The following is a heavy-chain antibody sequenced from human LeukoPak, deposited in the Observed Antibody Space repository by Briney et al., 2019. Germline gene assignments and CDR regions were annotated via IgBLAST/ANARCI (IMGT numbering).Heavy chain of an antibody. CDR2: IYYTGST. J-gene: IGHJ4*02. CDR1: GGSISGGSISSHH. Sequence: SETLSLTCTVSGGSISGGSISSHHWNWMRQPPGKGLEWIGDIYYTGSTNYNPSLRRRVTISLDTSKNQFSLKLSSMTAADAAVYFCAREFPSNSGPHFDNWGQGTLVTVSS. V-gene: IGHV4-59*11. D-gene: IGHD4-11*01. CDR3: AREFPSNSGPHFDN.